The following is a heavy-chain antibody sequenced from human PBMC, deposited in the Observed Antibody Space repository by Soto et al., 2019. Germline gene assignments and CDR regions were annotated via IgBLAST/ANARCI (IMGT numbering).Heavy chain of an antibody. V-gene: IGHV4-4*07. D-gene: IGHD3-16*02. CDR1: GDSLSTYY. CDR2: IHDTGRT. J-gene: IGHJ4*02. Sequence: SETLSLTCTVSGDSLSTYYWSWIRQPAGERLEWIGRIHDTGRTNYNPSLKSRVTMSVDTSKNQFSLRVNSVTAADTAVYYCARESVSGTYRFDSSGQVPLVTVSS. CDR3: ARESVSGTYRFDS.